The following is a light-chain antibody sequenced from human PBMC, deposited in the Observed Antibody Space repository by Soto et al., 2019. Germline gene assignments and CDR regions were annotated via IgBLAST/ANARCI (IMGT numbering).Light chain of an antibody. CDR2: EVT. CDR3: SSYAGRSTFEV. V-gene: IGLV2-14*01. CDR1: RSDVGGYNS. J-gene: IGLJ3*02. Sequence: QSALTQPASVSGSPGQSIAISCTGTRSDVGGYNSVSWYQQHPGKVPKLIIYEVTNRPSGVSNRFSGSKSGNTASLTISGPQADDEADYYCSSYAGRSTFEVFGGGTKLTVL.